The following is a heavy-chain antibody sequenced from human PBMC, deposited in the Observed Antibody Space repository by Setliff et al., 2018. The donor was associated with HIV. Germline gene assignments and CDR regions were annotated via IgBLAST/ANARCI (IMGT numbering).Heavy chain of an antibody. CDR2: IDPSGAST. CDR1: GYTFTNYF. D-gene: IGHD1-26*01. Sequence: ASVKVSCKASGYTFTNYFMHWVRQAPGQGLEWMGIIDPSGASTSYAQKFQGRVTMARDTSTSTVYMELSSLRSEDTAVYYCARDPRATIPRFDGYYFDYWGQGTLVTVSS. V-gene: IGHV1-46*01. CDR3: ARDPRATIPRFDGYYFDY. J-gene: IGHJ4*02.